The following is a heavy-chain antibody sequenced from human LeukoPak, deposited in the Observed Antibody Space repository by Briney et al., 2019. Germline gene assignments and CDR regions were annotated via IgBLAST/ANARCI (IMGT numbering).Heavy chain of an antibody. J-gene: IGHJ4*02. D-gene: IGHD7-27*01. Sequence: ASVKVSCKASGYTFTGYYMHWVRQAPGQGLEWMGIINPSGGSTSYAQKFQGRVTMTRDTSTSTVYMELSSLRSEDTAVYYCARDLTGGVFDYWGQGTLVTVSS. CDR2: INPSGGST. V-gene: IGHV1-46*01. CDR1: GYTFTGYY. CDR3: ARDLTGGVFDY.